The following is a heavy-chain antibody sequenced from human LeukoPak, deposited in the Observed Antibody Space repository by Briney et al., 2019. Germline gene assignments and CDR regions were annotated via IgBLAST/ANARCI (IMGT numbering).Heavy chain of an antibody. CDR2: INHSGST. Sequence: SETLSLTCAVYGGSFSGYYWSWIRQPPGKGLEWIGEINHSGSTNYNPSLKSRVTISVDTSKNQFSLKLSSVTAAETAVYYCASTARGYSYGSFDYWGQGTLVTVSS. CDR1: GGSFSGYY. V-gene: IGHV4-34*01. J-gene: IGHJ4*02. D-gene: IGHD5-18*01. CDR3: ASTARGYSYGSFDY.